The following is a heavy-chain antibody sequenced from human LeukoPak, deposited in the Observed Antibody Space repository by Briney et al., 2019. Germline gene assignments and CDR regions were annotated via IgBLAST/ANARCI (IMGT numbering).Heavy chain of an antibody. CDR3: ASSIRIAAAGNFDY. CDR1: GYTLTELS. V-gene: IGHV1-24*01. CDR2: FDPEDGET. D-gene: IGHD6-13*01. Sequence: GASVKVSCKVSGYTLTELSMHWVRQAPGKGLEWMGGFDPEDGETIYAQKFQGRVTITADKSTSTAYMELSSLRSEDTAVYYCASSIRIAAAGNFDYWGQGTLVTVSS. J-gene: IGHJ4*02.